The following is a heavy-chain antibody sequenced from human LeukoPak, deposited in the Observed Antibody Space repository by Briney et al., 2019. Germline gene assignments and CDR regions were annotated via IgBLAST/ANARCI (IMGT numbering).Heavy chain of an antibody. CDR3: ARTDSDYGDSDY. V-gene: IGHV1-2*02. J-gene: IGHJ4*02. CDR2: INPNSGGT. CDR1: GYTFTGYY. Sequence: ASVKVSCRASGYTFTGYYMHWVRQAPGQGLEWMGWINPNSGGTNYAQKFQGRVTMTRDTSISIAYMELSRLRSDDTAVYYCARTDSDYGDSDYWGQGTLVTVSS. D-gene: IGHD4-17*01.